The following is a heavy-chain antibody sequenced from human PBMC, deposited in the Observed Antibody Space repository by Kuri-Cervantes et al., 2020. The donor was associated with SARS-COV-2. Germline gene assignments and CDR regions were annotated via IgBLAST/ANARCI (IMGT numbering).Heavy chain of an antibody. J-gene: IGHJ4*02. D-gene: IGHD3-3*01. CDR3: ARDPPSEDFWSGYLPPYYFDY. Sequence: ETLSLTCTASGFTLSSYSMNWVRQAPGKGLEWVSYISSSSSTIYYADSVKGRFTISRDNAKNSLYLQMNSLRAEDTAVYYCARDPPSEDFWSGYLPPYYFDYWGQGTLVTVSS. V-gene: IGHV3-48*01. CDR1: GFTLSSYS. CDR2: ISSSSSTI.